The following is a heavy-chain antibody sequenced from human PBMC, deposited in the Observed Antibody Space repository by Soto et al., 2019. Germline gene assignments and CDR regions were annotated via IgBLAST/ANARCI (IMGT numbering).Heavy chain of an antibody. CDR3: ARGRGYCSSTSCYPGDWFDP. CDR1: GGSISSYY. D-gene: IGHD2-2*01. V-gene: IGHV4-59*01. J-gene: IGHJ5*02. Sequence: PSETLSLTCTVSGGSISSYYWSWIRQPPGKGLEWIGYIYYSGSTNYNPSLKSRVTISVDTSKNQFSLKLSSVTAADTAVYYCARGRGYCSSTSCYPGDWFDPWGQGTLVTV. CDR2: IYYSGST.